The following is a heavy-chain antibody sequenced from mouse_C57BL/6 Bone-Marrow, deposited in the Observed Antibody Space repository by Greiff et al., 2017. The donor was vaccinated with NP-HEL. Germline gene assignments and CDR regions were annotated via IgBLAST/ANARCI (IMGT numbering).Heavy chain of an antibody. CDR3: AVRNDY. D-gene: IGHD1-1*01. V-gene: IGHV1-59*01. Sequence: VQLQQPGAELVRPGTSVKLSCKASGYTFTSYWMHWVKQRPGQGLEWIGVIDPSDSYTNYNQKFKGKATLTVDTSSSTAYMQLSSLTSEDSAVYYCAVRNDYWGQGTTLTVSS. CDR1: GYTFTSYW. J-gene: IGHJ2*01. CDR2: IDPSDSYT.